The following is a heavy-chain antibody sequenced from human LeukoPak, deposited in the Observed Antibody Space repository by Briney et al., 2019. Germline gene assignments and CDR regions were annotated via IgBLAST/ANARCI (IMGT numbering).Heavy chain of an antibody. CDR3: AKERALRYFDWTWDAFDI. D-gene: IGHD3-9*01. Sequence: PGGSLRLSCAASHFTFTTYWMSWLRQAPGKGLEWVANIKPDGSEKYYVDSVKGRFAISRDNAKNSLYLQMDSLGAEDTAVYYCAKERALRYFDWTWDAFDIWGQGTMVTVSS. J-gene: IGHJ3*02. V-gene: IGHV3-7*01. CDR1: HFTFTTYW. CDR2: IKPDGSEK.